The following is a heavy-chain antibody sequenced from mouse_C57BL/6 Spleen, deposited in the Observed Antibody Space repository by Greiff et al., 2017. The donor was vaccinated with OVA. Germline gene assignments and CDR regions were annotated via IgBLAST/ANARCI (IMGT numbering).Heavy chain of an antibody. D-gene: IGHD2-5*01. J-gene: IGHJ3*01. CDR3: ARQGSNWFAY. CDR1: GFTFSSYG. V-gene: IGHV5-6*01. CDR2: ISSGGSYT. Sequence: EVQRVESGGDLVKPGGSLKLSCAASGFTFSSYGMSWVRQTPDKRLEWVATISSGGSYTYYPDSVKGRFTISRDNAKNTLYLQMSSLKSEDTAMYYCARQGSNWFAYWGQGTLVTVSA.